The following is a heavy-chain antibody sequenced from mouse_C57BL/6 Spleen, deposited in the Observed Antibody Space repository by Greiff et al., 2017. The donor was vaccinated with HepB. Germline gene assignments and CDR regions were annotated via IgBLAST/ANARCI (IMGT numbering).Heavy chain of an antibody. Sequence: QVQLKQSGAELVRPGTSVKVSCKASGYAFTNYLIEWVKQRPGQGLEWNGVINPGSGGTNYNEKFKGKATLTADKSSSTAYMQLSSLTSEDSAVYFCARGGLGPPFAYWGQGTLVTVSA. V-gene: IGHV1-54*01. D-gene: IGHD4-1*01. CDR3: ARGGLGPPFAY. CDR2: INPGSGGT. J-gene: IGHJ3*01. CDR1: GYAFTNYL.